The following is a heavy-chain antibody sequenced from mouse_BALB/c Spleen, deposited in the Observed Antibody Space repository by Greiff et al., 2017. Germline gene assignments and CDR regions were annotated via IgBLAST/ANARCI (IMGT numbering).Heavy chain of an antibody. Sequence: LQQPGAELVKPGASVKMSCKASGYTFTSYNMHWVKQTPGQGLEWIGAIYPGNGDTSYNQKFKGKATLTADKSSSTAYMQLSSLTSEDSAVYYCARYVVYAMDYWGQGTSVTVSS. V-gene: IGHV1-12*01. D-gene: IGHD1-1*02. J-gene: IGHJ4*01. CDR3: ARYVVYAMDY. CDR2: IYPGNGDT. CDR1: GYTFTSYN.